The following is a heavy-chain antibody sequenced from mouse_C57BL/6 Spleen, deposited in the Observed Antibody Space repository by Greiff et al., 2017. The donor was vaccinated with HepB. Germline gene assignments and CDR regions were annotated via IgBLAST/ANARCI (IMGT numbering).Heavy chain of an antibody. CDR1: GYTFTSYW. V-gene: IGHV1-72*01. J-gene: IGHJ2*01. CDR3: ARDGSTGYFDY. Sequence: VQLQQPGAELVKPGASVKLSCKASGYTFTSYWMHWVKQRPGRGLEWIGRIDPNSGGTKYNEKFKSKATLTVDKPSSTAYMQLSSLTSGDSAVYYCARDGSTGYFDYWGQGTTLTVSS. D-gene: IGHD1-1*01. CDR2: IDPNSGGT.